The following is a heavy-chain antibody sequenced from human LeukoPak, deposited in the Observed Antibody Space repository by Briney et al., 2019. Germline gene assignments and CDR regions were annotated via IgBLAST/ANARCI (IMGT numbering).Heavy chain of an antibody. Sequence: ASVKVSCKASGYTFTSYGISWVRQAPGQGLEWMGWISAYNGNTNYAQKLQGRVTMTTDTSTSTAYMELRSLRSDDTAVYYCAKDKYSLLYGSGSYYNPFDYWGQGTLVTVSS. CDR2: ISAYNGNT. V-gene: IGHV1-18*01. CDR3: AKDKYSLLYGSGSYYNPFDY. J-gene: IGHJ4*02. D-gene: IGHD3-10*01. CDR1: GYTFTSYG.